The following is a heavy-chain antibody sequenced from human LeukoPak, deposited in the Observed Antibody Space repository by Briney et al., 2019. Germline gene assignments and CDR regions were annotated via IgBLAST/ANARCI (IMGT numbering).Heavy chain of an antibody. CDR1: GHTLTSYR. CDR3: ARARSYGSGSYPYGMDV. J-gene: IGHJ6*02. D-gene: IGHD3-10*01. V-gene: IGHV1-46*01. CDR2: INPGGGGT. Sequence: ASVKVSCKASGHTLTSYRMHWVRQAPGQGLEWMGVINPGGGGTSYAQKFQGRVTMTSDTSTSTVYMELSSLRSEDTAVYYCARARSYGSGSYPYGMDVWGQGTTVTVSS.